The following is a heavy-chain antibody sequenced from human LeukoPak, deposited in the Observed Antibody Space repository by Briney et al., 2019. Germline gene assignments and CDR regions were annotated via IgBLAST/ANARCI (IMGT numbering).Heavy chain of an antibody. CDR3: ARVTDYGDYVFGWFDP. V-gene: IGHV1-69*05. D-gene: IGHD4-17*01. Sequence: ASVKVSCKASGGTFSSYAISWVRQAPGQGLEWMGGIIPIFGTANYAQRFQGRVTITTDESTSTAYMELSSLRSEDTAVYYCARVTDYGDYVFGWFDPWGQGTLVTVSS. CDR1: GGTFSSYA. J-gene: IGHJ5*02. CDR2: IIPIFGTA.